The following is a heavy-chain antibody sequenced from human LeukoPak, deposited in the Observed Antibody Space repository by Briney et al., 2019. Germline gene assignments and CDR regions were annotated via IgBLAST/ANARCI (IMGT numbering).Heavy chain of an antibody. D-gene: IGHD6-19*01. CDR3: ARVGGWDYFDY. CDR1: GYTFTSYY. J-gene: IGHJ4*02. Sequence: ASVKVSCKASGYTFTSYYMHWVRQAPGQGLEWMGIINPSGGSTSYAQEFQGRVTMTRDMSTSTVYMELSSLRSEDTAVYYCARVGGWDYFDYWGQGTLVTVSS. CDR2: INPSGGST. V-gene: IGHV1-46*01.